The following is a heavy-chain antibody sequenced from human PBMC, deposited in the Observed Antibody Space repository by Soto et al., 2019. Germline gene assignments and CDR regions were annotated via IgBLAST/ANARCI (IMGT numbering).Heavy chain of an antibody. V-gene: IGHV3-23*01. D-gene: IGHD2-21*02. CDR1: GFTFSSSA. CDR3: AKGCGGDCYSGVQY. J-gene: IGHJ4*02. Sequence: EVQLLESGRGLVQPGGSLRLSCAASGFTFSSSAMSWVRQAPGKGLEWVSSISKSGGSTYYADSVKGRFTISRDNSKNTLYLQMNSLQAEDTAVYYCAKGCGGDCYSGVQYWGQGTLVTVSS. CDR2: ISKSGGST.